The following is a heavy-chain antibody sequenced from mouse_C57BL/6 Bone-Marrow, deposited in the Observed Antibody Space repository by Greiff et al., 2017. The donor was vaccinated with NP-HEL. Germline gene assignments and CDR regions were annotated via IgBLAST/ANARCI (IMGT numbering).Heavy chain of an antibody. CDR3: ARSDGYHYYAMDY. V-gene: IGHV1-82*01. J-gene: IGHJ4*01. CDR1: GYAFSSSW. CDR2: IYPGDGDT. Sequence: QVQLKQSGPELVKPGASVKISFKASGYAFSSSWMNWVKQRPGKGLEWIGRIYPGDGDTNYNGKFKGKATLTADKSSSTAYMQLSSLTSEDSAVYFCARSDGYHYYAMDYWGQGTSVTVSS. D-gene: IGHD2-3*01.